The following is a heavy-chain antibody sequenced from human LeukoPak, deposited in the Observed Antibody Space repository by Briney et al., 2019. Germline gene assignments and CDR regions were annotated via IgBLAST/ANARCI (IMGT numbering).Heavy chain of an antibody. J-gene: IGHJ4*02. D-gene: IGHD3-16*01. Sequence: GGSLRLSCAVSGLTFSRYAMSWVRQAPGKGLEWVSAISESGSGTYYADSVKGRFTISRDNSKDTLSLQMNSLRAEDTAVYYCARGGDYWGQGTLVTVSS. CDR1: GLTFSRYA. V-gene: IGHV3-23*01. CDR3: ARGGDY. CDR2: ISESGSGT.